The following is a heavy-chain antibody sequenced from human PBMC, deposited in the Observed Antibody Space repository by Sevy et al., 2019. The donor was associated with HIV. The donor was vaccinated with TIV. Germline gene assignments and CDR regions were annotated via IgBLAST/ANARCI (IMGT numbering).Heavy chain of an antibody. CDR2: FDPEDDET. CDR1: GYTLTEFS. Sequence: ASVKVSCKVSGYTLTEFSMHWVRQAPGKGLEWMATFDPEDDETIYAQKFQGRVTMAEDTSTDTVYMELSSLRSEDTAVYYCATTKDYYESSGYPFDYWGQGTLVTASS. D-gene: IGHD3-22*01. CDR3: ATTKDYYESSGYPFDY. V-gene: IGHV1-24*01. J-gene: IGHJ4*02.